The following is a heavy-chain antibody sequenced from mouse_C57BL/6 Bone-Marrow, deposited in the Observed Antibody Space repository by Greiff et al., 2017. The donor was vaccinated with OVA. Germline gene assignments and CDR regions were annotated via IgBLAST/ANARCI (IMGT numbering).Heavy chain of an antibody. CDR3: AGGGILLKGFAY. V-gene: IGHV1-26*01. Sequence: EVQLQQSGPELVKPGASVKISCKASGYTFTDYYMNWVKQSHGKSLEWIGDINPNNGGTSYNQKFKGKATLTVDKSSSTAYMELRSLTSEDSAVYYCAGGGILLKGFAYWGQGTLVTVSA. CDR1: GYTFTDYY. J-gene: IGHJ3*01. D-gene: IGHD1-1*01. CDR2: INPNNGGT.